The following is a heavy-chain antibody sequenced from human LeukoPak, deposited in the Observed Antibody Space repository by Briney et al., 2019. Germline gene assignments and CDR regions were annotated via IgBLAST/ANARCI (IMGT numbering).Heavy chain of an antibody. V-gene: IGHV3-74*01. Sequence: GGSLRLSCAASGFSISGYWMHWVRHAAGEGLVWVSGMNSGGTTINYADSVKGRFTISRDNVDNTLHLQMNSLRVEDTAVYYCIREVQVRASASLGLWGQGTLVTVSS. CDR2: MNSGGTTI. J-gene: IGHJ4*01. D-gene: IGHD3-16*01. CDR3: IREVQVRASASLGL. CDR1: GFSISGYW.